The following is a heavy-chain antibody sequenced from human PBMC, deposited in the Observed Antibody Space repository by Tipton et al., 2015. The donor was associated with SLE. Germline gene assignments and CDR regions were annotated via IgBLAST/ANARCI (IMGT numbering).Heavy chain of an antibody. D-gene: IGHD3-22*01. CDR3: ARDEYRYDGTGYHLLGHFDY. V-gene: IGHV4-61*02. Sequence: TLSLTCTVSGDSIGTGNYYWSWIRQPAGKGLEWIGRIYPSVSTNYNPSLKSQVTMSIDTSKNQFSLILSSVAAADTAVYYCARDEYRYDGTGYHLLGHFDYWGQGTLVTVSS. CDR1: GDSIGTGNYY. CDR2: IYPSVST. J-gene: IGHJ4*02.